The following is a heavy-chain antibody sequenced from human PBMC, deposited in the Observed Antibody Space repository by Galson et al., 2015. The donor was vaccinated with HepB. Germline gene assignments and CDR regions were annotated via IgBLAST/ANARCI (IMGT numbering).Heavy chain of an antibody. D-gene: IGHD5-18*01. J-gene: IGHJ4*02. CDR1: GFTLDNYG. V-gene: IGHV3-23*01. Sequence: SLRLSCAASGFTLDNYGMSWVRQAPGKGLEWVSGISPSGQKTYYADFGKGRFTISRDNFKNTLYLQMSSLRAEDTAVYYCAKKYVASAMVYYFDYWGPGTLVTVSS. CDR3: AKKYVASAMVYYFDY. CDR2: ISPSGQKT.